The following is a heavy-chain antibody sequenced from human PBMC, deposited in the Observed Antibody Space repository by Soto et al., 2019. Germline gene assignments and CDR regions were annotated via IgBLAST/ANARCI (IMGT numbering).Heavy chain of an antibody. CDR1: GFTFSSYW. D-gene: IGHD1-26*01. J-gene: IGHJ5*02. V-gene: IGHV3-7*03. Sequence: GGSLRLSCAASGFTFSSYWMSWVRQAPGKGLEWVANKKQDGSEKYYVDSVKGRFTISRDNAKNSLYLQMNSLRAEDTAVYYCARDTGIVGANWFDPWGQGTLVTVSS. CDR2: KKQDGSEK. CDR3: ARDTGIVGANWFDP.